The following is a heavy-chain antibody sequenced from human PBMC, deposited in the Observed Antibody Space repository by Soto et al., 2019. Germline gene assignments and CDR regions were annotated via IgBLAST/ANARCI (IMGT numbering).Heavy chain of an antibody. CDR3: ARGPTTVKVDS. Sequence: QVQLQESGPGLVRPSQTLSLTCSVSGASIYNGGYFWSWIRQSPGKGLEWIGNIHNSGSPYNNPSLNSRVTISADTAMNQFSLALTSVTAADTAMYYCARGPTTVKVDSWGQGILVTVSS. D-gene: IGHD4-17*01. J-gene: IGHJ4*02. CDR1: GASIYNGGYF. V-gene: IGHV4-30-4*01. CDR2: IHNSGSP.